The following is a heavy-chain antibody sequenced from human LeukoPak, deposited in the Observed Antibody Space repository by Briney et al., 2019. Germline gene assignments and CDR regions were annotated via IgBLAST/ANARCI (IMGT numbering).Heavy chain of an antibody. CDR2: INTKTGNP. D-gene: IGHD6-13*01. CDR1: GYTFTDHG. V-gene: IGHV7-4-1*02. J-gene: IGHJ4*02. CDR3: TRDRFSNIRYGDY. Sequence: GASVTVSCKASGYTFTDHGMNWVRQAPGQGLEWMGRINTKTGNPTHAQGFTGRFVFSSDASVSTAYLQISGLKTEDAAVYYCTRDRFSNIRYGDYWGQGTLVSVSS.